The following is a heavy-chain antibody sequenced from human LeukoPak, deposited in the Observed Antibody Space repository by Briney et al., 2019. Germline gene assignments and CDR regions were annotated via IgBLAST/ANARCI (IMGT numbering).Heavy chain of an antibody. J-gene: IGHJ6*03. CDR3: AGTYYYGSGPMDV. Sequence: SETLSLTYTVSGGSISSYYWSWIRQPPGKGLEWIGYIYYSGSTNYNPSLKSRVTISVDTSKNQFSLKLSSVTAADTAVYYCAGTYYYGSGPMDVWGKGTTVTISS. CDR1: GGSISSYY. V-gene: IGHV4-59*01. D-gene: IGHD3-10*01. CDR2: IYYSGST.